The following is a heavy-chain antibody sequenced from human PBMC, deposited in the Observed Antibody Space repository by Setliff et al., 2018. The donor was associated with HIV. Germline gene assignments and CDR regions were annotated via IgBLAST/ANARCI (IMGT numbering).Heavy chain of an antibody. CDR2: FDPQDGET. Sequence: SVKVSCKVYGYTLSELSIHWVRQAPGKGLEWMGYFDPQDGETVYAQKFQGRVTLTEDTSTGTAYMELSSLRSEDTAVYYCARGEKRFLEWLPLDYYYYYYMDVWGKGITVTVSS. J-gene: IGHJ6*03. D-gene: IGHD3-3*01. CDR3: ARGEKRFLEWLPLDYYYYYYMDV. V-gene: IGHV1-24*01. CDR1: GYTLSELS.